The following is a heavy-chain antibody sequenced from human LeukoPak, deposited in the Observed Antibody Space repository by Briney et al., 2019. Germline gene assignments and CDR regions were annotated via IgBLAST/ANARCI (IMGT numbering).Heavy chain of an antibody. Sequence: GPTPLKPTQTLTLTCNFSGFSLGTSGLGVGWIRQPPVKALEWLAVIYSDVGKRYSPYLKSRVYITQDTSKDQTLLTMTNMAPADTATYYCSHRPRWRSLLFGAGGRHHGWFDPWGQGTRVTVSS. D-gene: IGHD3-10*02. V-gene: IGHV2-5*02. CDR3: SHRPRWRSLLFGAGGRHHGWFDP. J-gene: IGHJ5*02. CDR1: GFSLGTSGLG. CDR2: IYSDVGK.